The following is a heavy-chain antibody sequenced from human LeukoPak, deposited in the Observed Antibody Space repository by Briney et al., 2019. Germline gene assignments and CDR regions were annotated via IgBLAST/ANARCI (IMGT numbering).Heavy chain of an antibody. V-gene: IGHV3-30-3*01. J-gene: IGHJ4*02. CDR1: GLTFSSYA. CDR3: AREGNLGDYYGSGSFHY. CDR2: ISYDGSNK. Sequence: GGSLRLSCAASGLTFSSYAMHWVRQAPGKGLEWVAVISYDGSNKYYADSVKGRFTISRDNSKNTLYLQMNSLRAEDTAVYYCAREGNLGDYYGSGSFHYWGQGTLVTVSS. D-gene: IGHD3-10*01.